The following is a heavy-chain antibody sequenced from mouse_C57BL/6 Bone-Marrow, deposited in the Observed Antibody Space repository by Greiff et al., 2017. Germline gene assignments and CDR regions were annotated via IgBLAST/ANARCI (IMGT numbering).Heavy chain of an antibody. CDR1: GYAFSSSW. Sequence: VQLQQSGPELVKPGASVKISCKASGYAFSSSWMNWVKQRPGKGLEWIGRINPGDGDTNYNGKFKGKATLTADKSSSTAYMQLSSLTSEDSAVYFCARCSFAYWGQGTLVTVSA. CDR3: ARCSFAY. CDR2: INPGDGDT. J-gene: IGHJ3*01. V-gene: IGHV1-82*01.